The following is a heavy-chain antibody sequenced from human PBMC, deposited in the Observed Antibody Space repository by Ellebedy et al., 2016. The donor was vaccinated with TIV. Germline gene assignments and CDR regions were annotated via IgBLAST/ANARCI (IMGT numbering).Heavy chain of an antibody. CDR2: IYYSGST. J-gene: IGHJ4*02. CDR1: GGSISSYY. Sequence: MPSETLSLTCTVSGGSISSYYWSWIRQPPGKGLEWIGYIYYSGSTNYNPSLKSRVTISVDTSKNQFSLKLSSVTAADTAVYYCARNYDFWSGYYLDYWGQGTLVTVSS. V-gene: IGHV4-59*08. CDR3: ARNYDFWSGYYLDY. D-gene: IGHD3-3*01.